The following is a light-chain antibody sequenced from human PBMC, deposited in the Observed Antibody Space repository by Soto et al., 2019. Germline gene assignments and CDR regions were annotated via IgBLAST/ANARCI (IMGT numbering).Light chain of an antibody. CDR3: GSSTSSSTLVV. Sequence: ALTQPASVSGSPGQSITISCTGTSSDVGGYNYVSWYQRHPAKAPKLMIYDVSNRPSGVSNRFSGSKSGNTASLTISGLQAEDEADYYCGSSTSSSTLVVFGGGTKLNVL. CDR1: SSDVGGYNY. V-gene: IGLV2-14*01. CDR2: DVS. J-gene: IGLJ2*01.